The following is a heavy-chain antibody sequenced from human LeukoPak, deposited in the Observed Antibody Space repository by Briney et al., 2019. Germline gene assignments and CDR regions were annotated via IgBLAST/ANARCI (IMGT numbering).Heavy chain of an antibody. Sequence: SETLSLTCAVSGYPINNAYYWVWIRQPPGKGLEWIGSLYHPDSTYYNPSLKSRVTMSVDTSTNQFSLKLSFVTAADTAVYYCVRQYDSYFYYYLDLWGTGTTVTVSS. V-gene: IGHV4-38-2*01. CDR3: VRQYDSYFYYYLDL. CDR1: GYPINNAYY. J-gene: IGHJ6*03. D-gene: IGHD2-2*01. CDR2: LYHPDST.